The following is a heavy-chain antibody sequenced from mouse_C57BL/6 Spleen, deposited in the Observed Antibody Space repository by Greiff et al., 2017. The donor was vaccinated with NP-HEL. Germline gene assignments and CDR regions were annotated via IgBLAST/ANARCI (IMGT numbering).Heavy chain of an antibody. V-gene: IGHV1-72*01. Sequence: QVQLQQPGAELVKPGASVKLSCKASGYTFTSYWMHWVKQRPGRGLEWIGRIDPNSGGTKYNEKFKSKATLTVDKPSSTAYMQLSSLTSDDSAVYYCARGTTGYDYDGDWYFDVWGTGTTVTVSS. CDR3: ARGTTGYDYDGDWYFDV. CDR2: IDPNSGGT. CDR1: GYTFTSYW. J-gene: IGHJ1*03. D-gene: IGHD2-4*01.